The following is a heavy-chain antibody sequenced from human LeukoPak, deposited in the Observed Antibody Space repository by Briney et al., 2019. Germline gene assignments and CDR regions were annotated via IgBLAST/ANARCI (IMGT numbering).Heavy chain of an antibody. V-gene: IGHV4-39*01. Sequence: SETLSLTCTVSGGSISSSSYYWSWIRQPPGKGLEWIGEINHSGSTNYNPSLKSRVTISVDTSKNQFSLKLSSVTAADTAVYYCARQSYYYCSSYDWGKGTTVIISS. CDR1: GGSISSSSYY. J-gene: IGHJ6*04. CDR3: ARQSYYYCSSYD. CDR2: INHSGST.